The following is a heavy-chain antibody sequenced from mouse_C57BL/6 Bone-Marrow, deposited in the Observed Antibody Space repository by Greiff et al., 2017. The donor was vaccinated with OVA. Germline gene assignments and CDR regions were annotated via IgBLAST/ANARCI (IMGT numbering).Heavy chain of an antibody. CDR3: ARQGDYYGSSLNRAMDY. CDR1: GFTFSDYY. V-gene: IGHV5-12*01. CDR2: ISNGGGST. Sequence: EVQLVESGGGLVQPGGSLKLSCAASGFTFSDYYMYWVRQTPEKRLEWVAYISNGGGSTYYPDTVKGRFTISRDNAKNTLYLQRSRLKSEDTAMYYCARQGDYYGSSLNRAMDYWGQGTSVTVSS. D-gene: IGHD1-1*01. J-gene: IGHJ4*01.